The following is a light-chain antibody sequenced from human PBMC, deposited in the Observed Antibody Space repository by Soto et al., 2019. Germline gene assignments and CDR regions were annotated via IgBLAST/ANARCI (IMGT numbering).Light chain of an antibody. J-gene: IGKJ4*01. CDR2: DAS. V-gene: IGKV3-11*01. CDR3: QQRSNWPLT. Sequence: EIVLTQSPATLSMSPGERATLSCRASQSVSTYLAWYHQKPGQAPGLLIYDASNRATGIPARFSGSGSGTDFPLTISSLEPEDFAVYYCQQRSNWPLTFGGGTKVEIK. CDR1: QSVSTY.